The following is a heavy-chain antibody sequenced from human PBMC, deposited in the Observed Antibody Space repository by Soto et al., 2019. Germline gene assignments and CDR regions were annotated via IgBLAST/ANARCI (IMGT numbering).Heavy chain of an antibody. CDR3: ARGRPQYSSSVRQKGWFDP. D-gene: IGHD6-6*01. Sequence: SDTLSLTCAVYGGSISGYYWSWIRQPPGKGLEWIGEINHSGSTNYNPSLKSRVTISVDTSKNQFSLKLSSVTAADTAVYYCARGRPQYSSSVRQKGWFDPWGQGTLVTVSS. CDR1: GGSISGYY. J-gene: IGHJ5*02. V-gene: IGHV4-34*01. CDR2: INHSGST.